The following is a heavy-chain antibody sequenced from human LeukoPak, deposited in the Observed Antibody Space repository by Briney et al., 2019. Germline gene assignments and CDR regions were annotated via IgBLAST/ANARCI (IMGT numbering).Heavy chain of an antibody. D-gene: IGHD3-22*01. CDR1: GLTFSTYA. Sequence: PGASLRLSCAASGLTFSTYAMSWVRQAPGKGLEWVSSITASSGSTYYADSVKGRFTISRDNSKNTLYLQMNSLRAEDTAIYFCAKGYYSGDYYRNDYWGQGTLVTVSS. J-gene: IGHJ4*02. V-gene: IGHV3-23*01. CDR2: ITASSGST. CDR3: AKGYYSGDYYRNDY.